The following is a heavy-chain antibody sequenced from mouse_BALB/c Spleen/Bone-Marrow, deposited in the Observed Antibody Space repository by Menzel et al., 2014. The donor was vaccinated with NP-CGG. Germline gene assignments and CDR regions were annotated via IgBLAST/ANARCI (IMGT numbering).Heavy chain of an antibody. D-gene: IGHD3-3*01. CDR1: GITFRNFG. Sequence: EVHLVESGGGLVKPGGSRKLSCAASGITFRNFGMHWVRQAPEKGLEWVAYISSGSSTIYYADTLKGRFTISRDNPKNTLFLQMTSLRSEDTAMYYCARIGRARGYAMDYWGQGTSVTVSS. CDR2: ISSGSSTI. J-gene: IGHJ4*01. V-gene: IGHV5-17*02. CDR3: ARIGRARGYAMDY.